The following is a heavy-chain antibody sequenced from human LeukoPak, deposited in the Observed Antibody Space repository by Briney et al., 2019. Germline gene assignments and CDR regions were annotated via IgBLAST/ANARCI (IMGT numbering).Heavy chain of an antibody. CDR3: AKDDCSGGSCYSSGNDAFDI. CDR1: GFTFNSYA. Sequence: GGSLRLSCAASGFTFNSYAMSWVRQAPGKGLEWVSLISGSGDTAYYTDSVKGRFTISRDNSKNTLYLQMSSLRAEDTAVYYCAKDDCSGGSCYSSGNDAFDIWGQGTMVTVSS. V-gene: IGHV3-23*01. CDR2: ISGSGDTA. D-gene: IGHD2-15*01. J-gene: IGHJ3*02.